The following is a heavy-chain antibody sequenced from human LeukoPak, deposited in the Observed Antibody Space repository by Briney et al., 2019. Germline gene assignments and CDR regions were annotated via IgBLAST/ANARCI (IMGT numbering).Heavy chain of an antibody. Sequence: ASVKVSCKASGYTFTGYFLHWVRRAPGQGFEWMGWINPNSGGTYYTQRFQGRVTMTRDTSISTAYMELSSLRSDDTAVYYCARTQSLTAPAGTFANSWGQGTLVTVSS. J-gene: IGHJ4*02. CDR3: ARTQSLTAPAGTFANS. CDR1: GYTFTGYF. D-gene: IGHD6-13*01. V-gene: IGHV1-2*02. CDR2: INPNSGGT.